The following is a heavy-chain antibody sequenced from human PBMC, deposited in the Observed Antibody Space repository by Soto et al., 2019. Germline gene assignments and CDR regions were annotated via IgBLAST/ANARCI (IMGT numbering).Heavy chain of an antibody. CDR2: IKHDGSEK. CDR1: GFTFSSYW. J-gene: IGHJ4*02. CDR3: ARESLIVYDSPFDY. V-gene: IGHV3-7*01. D-gene: IGHD2-21*01. Sequence: EVQLVESGGGLVQPGGSLRLSCAASGFTFSSYWMSWVRQAPGKGLEWVANIKHDGSEKYYVDSVKGRFTISRDNAKKPLYLQMNSRRVDDTVVYYCARESLIVYDSPFDYWGQGTLVTVSS.